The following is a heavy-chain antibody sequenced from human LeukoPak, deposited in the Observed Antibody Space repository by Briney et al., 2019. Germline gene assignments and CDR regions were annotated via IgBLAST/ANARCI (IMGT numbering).Heavy chain of an antibody. CDR2: INTDSSDI. D-gene: IGHD2-21*02. CDR3: ARATYCGGDCYITGVDY. CDR1: GFTFSRYA. J-gene: IGHJ4*02. V-gene: IGHV3-21*05. Sequence: GGSLRLSCAASGFTFSRYAMNWVRQAPGKGLEWVSYINTDSSDIHYADSVKGRFTISRDNAKNSLYLQMNSLRAEDTALYYCARATYCGGDCYITGVDYWGQGTLVTVSS.